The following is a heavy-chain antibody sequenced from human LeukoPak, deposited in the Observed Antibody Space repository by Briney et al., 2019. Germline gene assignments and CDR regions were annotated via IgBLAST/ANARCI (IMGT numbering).Heavy chain of an antibody. Sequence: GSLRLSCAASGFTFGTYAMSWVRQAPGKGLEWVSAISGSGGTTYYADSVKGRFTISRDNSKNTLYLQMNSLRADDTAVYYCAKAYNTGWPRVWFDPWGQGTLVTVSS. J-gene: IGHJ5*02. CDR2: ISGSGGTT. CDR3: AKAYNTGWPRVWFDP. V-gene: IGHV3-23*01. D-gene: IGHD6-19*01. CDR1: GFTFGTYA.